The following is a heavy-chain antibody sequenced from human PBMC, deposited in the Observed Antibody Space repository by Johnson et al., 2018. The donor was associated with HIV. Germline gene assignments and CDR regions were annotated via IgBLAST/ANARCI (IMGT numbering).Heavy chain of an antibody. D-gene: IGHD3-3*01. CDR2: ISFDGSNE. Sequence: QVQLVESGGGVVQPGRSVRLSCAASGLSFSDYGMHWVRQAPGKGLEWVAVISFDGSNEYYTDSVKGRFTISRDNSKNTLYLQMNSLRAEDTAVYYCARNLQASFYDFWSDCNAFDIWGQGTMVTVSS. CDR1: GLSFSDYG. J-gene: IGHJ3*02. V-gene: IGHV3-30*04. CDR3: ARNLQASFYDFWSDCNAFDI.